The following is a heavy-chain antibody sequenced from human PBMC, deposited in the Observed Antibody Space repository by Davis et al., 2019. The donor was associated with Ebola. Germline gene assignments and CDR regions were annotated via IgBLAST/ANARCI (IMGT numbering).Heavy chain of an antibody. V-gene: IGHV3-15*07. CDR3: ARVGSSSWRYYFDY. D-gene: IGHD6-13*01. Sequence: PGGSLRLSCAASGFTFSNAWMNWVRQAPGKGLEWVGRIKSKTDGGTTDYAAPVKDRFTISRDDSKNTLYLQMNSLRAEDTAVYYCARVGSSSWRYYFDYWGQGTLVTVSS. CDR1: GFTFSNAW. J-gene: IGHJ4*02. CDR2: IKSKTDGGTT.